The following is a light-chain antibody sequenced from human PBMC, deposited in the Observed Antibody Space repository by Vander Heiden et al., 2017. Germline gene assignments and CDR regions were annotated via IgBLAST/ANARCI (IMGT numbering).Light chain of an antibody. V-gene: IGKV3-15*01. CDR1: QSVSSN. J-gene: IGKJ2*01. Sequence: IVMTQSPATLSVSPGERATLSCRASQSVSSNLAWYQQKPGQAPRLLIYAASTRATDIPARFSGSGSGIEFTLTINGRQPEDIAVYYCQQDDNWPPYTFGQGTKLEIK. CDR2: AAS. CDR3: QQDDNWPPYT.